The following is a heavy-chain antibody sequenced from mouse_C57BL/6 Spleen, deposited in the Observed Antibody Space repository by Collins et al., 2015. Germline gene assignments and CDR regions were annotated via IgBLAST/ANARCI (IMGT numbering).Heavy chain of an antibody. D-gene: IGHD1-1*01. J-gene: IGHJ3*01. CDR3: ARPITTVVGDLAY. CDR1: GYTFTDYY. Sequence: EVQLQQSGPELVKPGASVKISCKASGYTFTDYYMNWVKQSHGKSLEWIGDINPNNGGTSYNQKFKGKATLTVDKSSSTAYMELRSLTSEDSAVYYCARPITTVVGDLAYWGQGTLVTVSA. CDR2: INPNNGGT. V-gene: IGHV1-26*01.